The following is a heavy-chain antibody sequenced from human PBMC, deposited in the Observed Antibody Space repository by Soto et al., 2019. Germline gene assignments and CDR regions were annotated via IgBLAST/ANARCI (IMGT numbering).Heavy chain of an antibody. V-gene: IGHV1-18*01. J-gene: IGHJ4*02. CDR2: ISAYNGNT. D-gene: IGHD3-3*01. CDR3: AITFWSGYYSAGYYGSGVVPY. Sequence: ASVKVSCKASGYTFTSYGISWVRQAPGQGLEWMGWISAYNGNTNYAQKLQGRVTMTTDTSTSTAYMELSSLRSDDTAVYYCAITFWSGYYSAGYYGSGVVPYWGQGTLVTVSS. CDR1: GYTFTSYG.